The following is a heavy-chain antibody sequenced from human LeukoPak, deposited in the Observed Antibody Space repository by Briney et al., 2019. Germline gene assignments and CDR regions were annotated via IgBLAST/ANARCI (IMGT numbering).Heavy chain of an antibody. D-gene: IGHD6-6*01. V-gene: IGHV4-59*01. CDR1: GGSFSGYY. CDR3: ARLSRGSSAGFDY. Sequence: PSETLSLTCAVYGGSFSGYYWNWIRQPPGKGLEWIGYIYYSGSSNYNPSLKSRVTISVDTSKNQFSLKVNSVTAADTAVYFCARLSRGSSAGFDYWGQGILVTVSS. CDR2: IYYSGSS. J-gene: IGHJ4*02.